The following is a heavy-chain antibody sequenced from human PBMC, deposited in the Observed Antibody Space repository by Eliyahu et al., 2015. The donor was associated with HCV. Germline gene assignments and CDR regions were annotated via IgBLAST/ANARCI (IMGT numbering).Heavy chain of an antibody. V-gene: IGHV3-53*01. CDR2: IYXGGST. J-gene: IGHJ4*02. CDR1: GFTVSSNX. D-gene: IGHD3-3*01. Sequence: EVQLVESGGGLIQPGGSLRLSCAASGFTVSSNXMSWVXQAPGKGLGWVSVIYXGGSTYYADSVKGRFTISRDNSKNTLYLQMNSLRAEDTAVYYCARSHDFWSGYYPLWGQGTLVTVSS. CDR3: ARSHDFWSGYYPL.